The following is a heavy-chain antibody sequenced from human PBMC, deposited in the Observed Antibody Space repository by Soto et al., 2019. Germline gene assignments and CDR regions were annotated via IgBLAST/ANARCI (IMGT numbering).Heavy chain of an antibody. D-gene: IGHD2-8*02. J-gene: IGHJ4*02. V-gene: IGHV4-34*01. CDR3: ARDKITGLFDY. Sequence: SETLSLTCAVYGGSFSGSHWTWIRQPPGTGLEWIGEINHSGSTNYNPSLKSRVTISVDTSKNQFSLKLTSVTAADTAVYYCARDKITGLFDYWGQGTLVTVS. CDR1: GGSFSGSH. CDR2: INHSGST.